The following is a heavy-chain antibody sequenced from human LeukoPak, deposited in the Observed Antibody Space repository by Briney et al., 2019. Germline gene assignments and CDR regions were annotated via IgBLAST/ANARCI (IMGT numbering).Heavy chain of an antibody. V-gene: IGHV4-34*01. J-gene: IGHJ4*02. CDR2: INNSGNI. Sequence: SETLSLTCAVFVGPFSGYYWSWIRQPPGKGLEWIGEINNSGNINYNPSLKSRVTTSVDTSKNQLSLKVYSVTAADTAVYYCTRGGPGNRLSNWGQGTLVTVSS. CDR1: VGPFSGYY. CDR3: TRGGPGNRLSN. D-gene: IGHD1-14*01.